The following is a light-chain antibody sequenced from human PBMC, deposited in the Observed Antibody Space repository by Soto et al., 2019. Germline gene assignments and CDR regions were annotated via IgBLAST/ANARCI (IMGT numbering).Light chain of an antibody. CDR2: AAS. Sequence: AIQMTHSPSSLSASVVYRFTITFPASQGIRNDLGWYQQKPGKAPKLLIYAASSLQSGVPSRFSGSGSGTDFTLTISSLQPEDVAAYYCQQYNSDPLTFGGGTKVDIK. V-gene: IGKV1-6*01. CDR1: QGIRND. J-gene: IGKJ4*01. CDR3: QQYNSDPLT.